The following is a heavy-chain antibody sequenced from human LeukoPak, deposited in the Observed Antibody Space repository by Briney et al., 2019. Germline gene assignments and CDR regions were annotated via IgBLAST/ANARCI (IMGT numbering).Heavy chain of an antibody. D-gene: IGHD5-18*01. CDR3: ARGRSARGYSYGHGVSDY. V-gene: IGHV1-8*01. CDR1: GYTFTSYD. Sequence: ASVKVSCKASGYTFTSYDINWVRQATGQGLEWMGWMNPNSGNTGCAQKFQGRVTMTRNTSISTAYMELSSLRSEDTAVYYCARGRSARGYSYGHGVSDYWGQGTLVTVSS. J-gene: IGHJ4*02. CDR2: MNPNSGNT.